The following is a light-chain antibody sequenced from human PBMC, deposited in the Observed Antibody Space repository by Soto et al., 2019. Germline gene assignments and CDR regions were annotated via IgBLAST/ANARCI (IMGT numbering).Light chain of an antibody. CDR3: CSYAGSSTFYV. CDR2: EGS. CDR1: SSDVGSYNL. J-gene: IGLJ1*01. Sequence: QPVLTQPASVSGSPGQSITISCTGTSSDVGSYNLVSWYQQHPGKAPKLMIYEGSKRPSGVSNRSSGSKSGNTASLTISGLQAEDEADYYCCSYAGSSTFYVFGTGTKLTVL. V-gene: IGLV2-23*01.